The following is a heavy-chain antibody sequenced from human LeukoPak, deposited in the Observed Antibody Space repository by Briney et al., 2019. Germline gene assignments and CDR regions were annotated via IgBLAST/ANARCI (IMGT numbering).Heavy chain of an antibody. Sequence: PPETLSLTCTVSGGSLSGFYWSWIRQHPGAGLECIGYVYYSGSTTYNPSLKSRDTISVDTSKNQFSLRLGSVTAADTAVYYCARHLLDRLLWFGEPKSYGMDVWGQGTTVTVSS. D-gene: IGHD3-10*01. CDR3: ARHLLDRLLWFGEPKSYGMDV. V-gene: IGHV4-59*01. CDR2: VYYSGST. J-gene: IGHJ6*02. CDR1: GGSLSGFY.